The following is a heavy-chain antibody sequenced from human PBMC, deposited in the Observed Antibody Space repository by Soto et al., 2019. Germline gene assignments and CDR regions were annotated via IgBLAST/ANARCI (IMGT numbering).Heavy chain of an antibody. CDR1: GFTFSSYA. CDR3: ARDQDYRSWGLQEWDWYFDL. J-gene: IGHJ2*01. D-gene: IGHD7-27*01. V-gene: IGHV3-30*04. CDR2: ISYDGSNK. Sequence: GGSLRLSCAASGFTFSSYAMHWVRQAPGKGLEWVAVISYDGSNKYYADSVKGRFTISRDNSKNTLYLQMNSLRAEDTAVYYCARDQDYRSWGLQEWDWYFDLWGRGTLVTVSS.